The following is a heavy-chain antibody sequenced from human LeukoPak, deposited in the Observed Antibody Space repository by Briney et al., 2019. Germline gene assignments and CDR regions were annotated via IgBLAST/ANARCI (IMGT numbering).Heavy chain of an antibody. CDR3: ARHLGRGFDY. Sequence: KPSETLSPTCTVSDGSINSYYWSWIRQPPGKGLEWIGYIYYSGSTNYNPSLRSRLTISVDTSKNQFSLKLSFVTAADTAVYYCARHLGRGFDYWGQGILVTVSS. J-gene: IGHJ4*02. CDR2: IYYSGST. CDR1: DGSINSYY. V-gene: IGHV4-59*08.